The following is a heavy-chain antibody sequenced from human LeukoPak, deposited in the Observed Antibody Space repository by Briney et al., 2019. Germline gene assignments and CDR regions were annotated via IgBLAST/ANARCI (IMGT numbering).Heavy chain of an antibody. V-gene: IGHV4-59*08. CDR1: GGSIGSDY. CDR2: IYYTGGT. D-gene: IGHD6-19*01. CDR3: AKFGNSGWVIDN. Sequence: SETLSLTCTVSGGSIGSDYWTWIRQPPGKGLEYIGYIYYTGGTNYNPSLKSRVTISVDTSKNQFSLKLSSVTAADTAVYFCAKFGNSGWVIDNWGQGTLVTVSS. J-gene: IGHJ4*02.